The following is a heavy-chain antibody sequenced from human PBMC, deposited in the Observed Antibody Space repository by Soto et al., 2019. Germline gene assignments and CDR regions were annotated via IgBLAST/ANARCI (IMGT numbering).Heavy chain of an antibody. J-gene: IGHJ6*02. CDR1: GFTFSSYA. V-gene: IGHV3-23*01. Sequence: EVQLLESGGGLVQPGGSLRLSCAASGFTFSSYAMSWVRQAPGKGLEWVSAISGSGGSTYYADSVRGRFTIARDNSKNTLYLQMNSLRAEDTAVYYCASAAREYYYYGMDVWGQGTTVTVSS. CDR2: ISGSGGST. CDR3: ASAAREYYYYGMDV.